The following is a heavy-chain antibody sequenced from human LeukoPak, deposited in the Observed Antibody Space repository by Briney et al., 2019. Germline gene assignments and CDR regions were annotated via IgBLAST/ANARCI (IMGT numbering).Heavy chain of an antibody. V-gene: IGHV3-23*01. CDR3: AKRGGYCTGGSCYSYYFDY. CDR2: ISGSGGST. CDR1: GFTFSSYA. Sequence: GSLRLSCAASGFTFSSYAVSWVRQAPGKGLEWVSIISGSGGSTYYADSVKGRFTISRDNSKNTLYLQMNSLRAEDTAVYYCAKRGGYCTGGSCYSYYFDYWGQGTLVTVSS. D-gene: IGHD2-15*01. J-gene: IGHJ4*02.